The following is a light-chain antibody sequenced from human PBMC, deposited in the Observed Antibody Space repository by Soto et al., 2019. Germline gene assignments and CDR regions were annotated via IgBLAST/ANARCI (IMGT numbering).Light chain of an antibody. CDR1: QSVSSN. J-gene: IGKJ1*01. V-gene: IGKV3-15*01. CDR3: QQYKNWPRT. Sequence: EIVMTQSPVTLSVSPGERATLSCRASQSVSSNLVWYQQKPGQAPRLPIYGASTRATGIPARFSGSGSGTEFTLTISSLQSEDFAVYYCQQYKNWPRTFGQGTKVEIK. CDR2: GAS.